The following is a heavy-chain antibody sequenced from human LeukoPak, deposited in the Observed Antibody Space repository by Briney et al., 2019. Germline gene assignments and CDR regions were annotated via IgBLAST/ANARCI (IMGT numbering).Heavy chain of an antibody. CDR1: GLTLSSFW. Sequence: GGSLRLSCAASGLTLSSFWMSWVRQAPGKGLEWVADIKGDGSEKYYVDSVKGRFTISRDNAKNSLYLQMNSLRAEDTAVYYCATQDGYDNSGHYGYWGQGTLVTVSS. V-gene: IGHV3-7*05. D-gene: IGHD3-22*01. CDR2: IKGDGSEK. J-gene: IGHJ4*02. CDR3: ATQDGYDNSGHYGY.